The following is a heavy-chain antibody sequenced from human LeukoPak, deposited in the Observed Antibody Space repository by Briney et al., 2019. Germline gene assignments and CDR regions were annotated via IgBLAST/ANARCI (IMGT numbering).Heavy chain of an antibody. CDR3: ARDRGNWNDGRYYYYGMDV. D-gene: IGHD1-1*01. Sequence: GASVKVSCKASGGTFSSYAISWVRQAPGQGLEWMGRIIPILGIANYAQKFQGRVTITADKSTSTAYMELSSLRSEDTAVYYCARDRGNWNDGRYYYYGMDVWGQGTTVTVSS. CDR2: IIPILGIA. CDR1: GGTFSSYA. V-gene: IGHV1-69*04. J-gene: IGHJ6*02.